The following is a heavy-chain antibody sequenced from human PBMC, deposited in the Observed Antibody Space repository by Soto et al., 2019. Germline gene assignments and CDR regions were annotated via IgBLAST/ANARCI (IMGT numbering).Heavy chain of an antibody. CDR3: ARGRIQWFYFDY. J-gene: IGHJ4*01. Sequence: TSETLSLTCAVSGGSIGSGGYSWNWIRQPPGKGLEWIGYIYHTGSTYYNPSLKSRVTISIDTSKNEFSLKLASVTAADTAIYYCARGRIQWFYFDYWGHGSLVTAPQ. CDR2: IYHTGST. V-gene: IGHV4-30-2*01. D-gene: IGHD3-22*01. CDR1: GGSIGSGGYS.